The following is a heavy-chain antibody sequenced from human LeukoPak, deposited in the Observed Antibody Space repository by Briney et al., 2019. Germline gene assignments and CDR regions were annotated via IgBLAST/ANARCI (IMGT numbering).Heavy chain of an antibody. D-gene: IGHD3-22*01. CDR2: ISAYNGNA. V-gene: IGHV1-18*01. CDR1: GYTFTRYG. J-gene: IGHJ3*02. CDR3: ARVAYYDSSGYYLDAFDI. Sequence: ASVKVSCKASGYTFTRYGISWVRQAPGQGLEWMGWISAYNGNANYAQKLQGRVTMTTDTSTSTAYMELRSLRSDDTAVYYCARVAYYDSSGYYLDAFDIWGQGTMVTVSS.